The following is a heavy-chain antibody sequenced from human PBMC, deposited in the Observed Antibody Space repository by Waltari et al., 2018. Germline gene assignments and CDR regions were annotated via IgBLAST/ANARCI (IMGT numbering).Heavy chain of an antibody. CDR3: ARDENRQAFDI. CDR1: GGSINNYY. CDR2: VYTSENT. Sequence: QVQLQESGPGLVKPSETLSLTCTVSGGSINNYYWSWIRQPAGKGLEWIGRVYTSENTNYNPSLKSRVAMSVDTSKNQFSLRLNSVTAADTAVYYCARDENRQAFDIWGQGIVVTVSS. J-gene: IGHJ3*02. V-gene: IGHV4-4*07.